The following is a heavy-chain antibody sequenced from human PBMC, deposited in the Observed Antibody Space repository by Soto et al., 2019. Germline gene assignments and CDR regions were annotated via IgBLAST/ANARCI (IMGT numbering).Heavy chain of an antibody. CDR1: GYTFTSYA. J-gene: IGHJ4*02. Sequence: ASVKVSCKASGYTFTSYAMHWVRQAPGQRLEWMGWINAGNGNTKYSQKFQGRVTITRDTSASTAYMELSSLRSEDTAVYYCARDPWYSGSLDYWGQGTLVTVS. CDR3: ARDPWYSGSLDY. CDR2: INAGNGNT. V-gene: IGHV1-3*01. D-gene: IGHD1-26*01.